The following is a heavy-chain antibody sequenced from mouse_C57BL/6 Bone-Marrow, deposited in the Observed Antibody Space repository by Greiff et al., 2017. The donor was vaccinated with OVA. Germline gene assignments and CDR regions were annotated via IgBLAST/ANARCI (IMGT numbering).Heavy chain of an antibody. D-gene: IGHD1-1*02. CDR1: GYSITSGYY. Sequence: DVQLQQSGPGLVKPSQSLSLTCSVTGYSITSGYYWNWIRQFPGNKLEWMGYISYDGSNNYNPSLKNRISITRDTSKNQFFLKLNSVTTEDTATYYCAIGVGYYFDYWGQGTTLTVSS. CDR3: AIGVGYYFDY. J-gene: IGHJ2*01. V-gene: IGHV3-6*01. CDR2: ISYDGSN.